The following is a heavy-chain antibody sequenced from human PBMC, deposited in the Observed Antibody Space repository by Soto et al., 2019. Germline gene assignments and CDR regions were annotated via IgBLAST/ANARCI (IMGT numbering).Heavy chain of an antibody. V-gene: IGHV4-39*01. CDR1: GVSISSSFDF. J-gene: IGHJ4*02. CDR2: IFYGGSA. D-gene: IGHD4-17*01. Sequence: SETLSLTCTVSGVSISSSFDFWGWIRQPPGKGLEWIGNIFYGGSAYYNPSLESRVTISIDTSKNQFSLKLSSVTAADTAVYFCARRSDYFYFDYWGQGTLVTVSS. CDR3: ARRSDYFYFDY.